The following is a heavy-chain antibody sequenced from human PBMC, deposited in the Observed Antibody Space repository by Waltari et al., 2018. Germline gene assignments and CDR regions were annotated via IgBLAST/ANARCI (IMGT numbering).Heavy chain of an antibody. D-gene: IGHD4-17*01. Sequence: QVQRQQSGPGLVTPSQTLSLTCPSSGDSGASHTPAWNCSSQPPSRGLEWLGRTYYRSKWYNDYAVSVKSRITINPDTSKNQFSLQLNSVTPEDTAVYYCARAGDYGGTTDYFDYWGQGTLVTVSS. V-gene: IGHV6-1*01. J-gene: IGHJ4*02. CDR3: ARAGDYGGTTDYFDY. CDR1: GDSGASHTPA. CDR2: TYYRSKWYN.